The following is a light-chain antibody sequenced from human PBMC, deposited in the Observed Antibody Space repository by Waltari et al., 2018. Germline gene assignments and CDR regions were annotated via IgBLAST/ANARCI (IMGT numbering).Light chain of an antibody. CDR3: HQRSDWPWT. J-gene: IGKJ1*01. Sequence: EIVLTQSPATLSLSPGDRATLSCGASQGVSSSLAWYQQKPGQAPRLLIYGATNRATAIPARFSGSGSGTDFTLTISSLEPEDFAVYYCHQRSDWPWTFGQGTKVEIK. CDR1: QGVSSS. CDR2: GAT. V-gene: IGKV3-11*01.